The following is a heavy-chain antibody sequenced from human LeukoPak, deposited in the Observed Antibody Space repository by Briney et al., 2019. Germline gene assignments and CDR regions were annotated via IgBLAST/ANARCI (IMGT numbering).Heavy chain of an antibody. CDR3: ARAYFWSGSWSHRNYYYYMDV. V-gene: IGHV1-8*03. D-gene: IGHD3-3*01. CDR2: MNPNSGNT. Sequence: ASVKVSWKASGYTFTSYDINWVRQATGQGLEWMGWMNPNSGNTGYAQKFQGRVTITRNTSISTAYMELSSLRSEDTAVYYCARAYFWSGSWSHRNYYYYMDVWGKGTTVTVSS. J-gene: IGHJ6*03. CDR1: GYTFTSYD.